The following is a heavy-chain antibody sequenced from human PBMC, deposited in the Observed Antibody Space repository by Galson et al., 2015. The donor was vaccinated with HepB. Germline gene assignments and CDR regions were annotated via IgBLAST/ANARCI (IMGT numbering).Heavy chain of an antibody. V-gene: IGHV3-21*01. J-gene: IGHJ3*02. CDR3: AGVRGVIWWRAFDI. Sequence: SLRLSCAASGFTFSSYSMNWVRQAPGKGLEWVSSISSSSSYIYYADSVKGRFTISRDNAKNSLYLQMNSLRAEDTAVYYCAGVRGVIWWRAFDIWGQGTMVTVSS. CDR2: ISSSSSYI. D-gene: IGHD3-10*01. CDR1: GFTFSSYS.